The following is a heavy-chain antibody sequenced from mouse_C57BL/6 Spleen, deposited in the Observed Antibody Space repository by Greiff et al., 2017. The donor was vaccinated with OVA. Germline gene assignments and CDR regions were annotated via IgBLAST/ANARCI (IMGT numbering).Heavy chain of an antibody. D-gene: IGHD1-1*01. CDR2: IYRGDGDT. J-gene: IGHJ4*01. CDR1: GYAFSSSW. CDR3: AITTVVAPYYYAMDY. V-gene: IGHV1-82*01. Sequence: VKLVESGPELVKPGASVKISCKASGYAFSSSWMNWVKQRPGRGLEGFGRIYRGDGDTNYNGKFKGKATLTADKSSSTAYMQLSILTSDDSAVYFCAITTVVAPYYYAMDYWGQGTSVTVSS.